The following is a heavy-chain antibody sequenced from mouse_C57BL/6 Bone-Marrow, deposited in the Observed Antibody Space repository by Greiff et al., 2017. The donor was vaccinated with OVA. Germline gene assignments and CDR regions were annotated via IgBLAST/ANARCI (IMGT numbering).Heavy chain of an antibody. J-gene: IGHJ1*03. CDR3: TRGAWDRDWYFDV. CDR2: IYPGNSDT. D-gene: IGHD4-1*01. V-gene: IGHV1-5*01. Sequence: EVQVVESGTVLARPGASVKMSCKTSGYTFTSYWMHWVKQRPGQGLEWIGAIYPGNSDTSYNQKFKGKAKLTAVTSASTAYMELSSLTNEDSAVYYCTRGAWDRDWYFDVWGTGTTVTVSS. CDR1: GYTFTSYW.